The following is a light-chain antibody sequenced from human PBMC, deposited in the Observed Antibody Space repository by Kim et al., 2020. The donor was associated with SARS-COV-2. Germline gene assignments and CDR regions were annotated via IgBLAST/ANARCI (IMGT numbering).Light chain of an antibody. CDR3: QQYDNRLLT. CDR1: QDIRNY. Sequence: DIQMTQSPSSLSASVGDRVTITCQASQDIRNYLNWYQQKPGKAPRLLIYDTSNLETGVPSRFSGSGSGTDFTFTISSLQPEDIATYYCQQYDNRLLTFGGGTKVDIK. V-gene: IGKV1-33*01. CDR2: DTS. J-gene: IGKJ4*01.